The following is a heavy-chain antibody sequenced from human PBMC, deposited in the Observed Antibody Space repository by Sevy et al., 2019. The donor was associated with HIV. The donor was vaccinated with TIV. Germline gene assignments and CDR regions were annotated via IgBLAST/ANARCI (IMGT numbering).Heavy chain of an antibody. V-gene: IGHV1-24*01. CDR1: GYTLSELS. J-gene: IGHJ4*02. Sequence: ASVKVSCMVSGYTLSELSMHWVRQAPGKGLEWMGSFDPEDDETIYAQKFQGRVTMTEDTSTDTAYMELNNLRSEDTXXXXXXXXXXXXXXXXSPFDYWGQGTLVTVSS. CDR3: XXXXXXXXXXXSPFDY. CDR2: FDPEDDET.